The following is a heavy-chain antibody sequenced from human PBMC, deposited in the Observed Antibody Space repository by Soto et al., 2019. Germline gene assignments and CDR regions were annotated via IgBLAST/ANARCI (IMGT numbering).Heavy chain of an antibody. D-gene: IGHD6-6*01. CDR1: GFTFSSYA. CDR3: AKDDTPLGGSSSPKGDY. V-gene: IGHV3-23*01. Sequence: GGSLRLSCAASGFTFSSYAMSWVRQAPGKGLEWVSAISGSGGSTYYADSVKGRFTISRDNSKNTLYLQMNSLRAEDTAVYYCAKDDTPLGGSSSPKGDYWGQGTLVTVSS. CDR2: ISGSGGST. J-gene: IGHJ4*02.